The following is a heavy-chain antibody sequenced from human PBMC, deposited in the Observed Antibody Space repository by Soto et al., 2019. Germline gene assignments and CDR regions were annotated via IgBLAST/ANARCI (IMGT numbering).Heavy chain of an antibody. CDR3: TTDLGFYCSSTSCNVRGFDY. V-gene: IGHV3-15*01. J-gene: IGHJ4*02. D-gene: IGHD2-2*01. CDR2: IKSKTDGGTT. Sequence: GGSLRLSCAASGFTFSNAWMSWVRQAPGKGLEWVGRIKSKTDGGTTDYAAPVKGRFTISRDDSKNTLYLQMNSLKTEDTAVYYCTTDLGFYCSSTSCNVRGFDYWGQGTLVTVSS. CDR1: GFTFSNAW.